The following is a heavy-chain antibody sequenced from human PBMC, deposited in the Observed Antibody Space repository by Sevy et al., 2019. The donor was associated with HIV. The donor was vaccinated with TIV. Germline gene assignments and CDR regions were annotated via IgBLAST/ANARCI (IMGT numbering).Heavy chain of an antibody. CDR1: GYTFTGYY. CDR3: ASQIKQLALFDY. Sequence: ASVKVSCKASGYTFTGYYMHWVRQAPRQGLEWMGRINPNSGGTNYAQKFQGRVTMTRDTSISTAYMELSRLRSDDTAVYYCASQIKQLALFDYWGQGTLVTVSS. V-gene: IGHV1-2*06. CDR2: INPNSGGT. D-gene: IGHD6-13*01. J-gene: IGHJ4*02.